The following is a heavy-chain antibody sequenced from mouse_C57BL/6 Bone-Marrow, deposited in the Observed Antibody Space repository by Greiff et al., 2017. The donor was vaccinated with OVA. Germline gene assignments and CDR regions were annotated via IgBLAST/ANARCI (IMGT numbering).Heavy chain of an antibody. D-gene: IGHD1-1*01. CDR2: IRSKSNNYAT. J-gene: IGHJ4*01. Sequence: EVHLVESGGGLVQPKGSLKLSCAASGFSFNTYAMNWVRQAPGKGLEWVARIRSKSNNYATYYADSVKDRFTISRDDSESMLYLQMNNLKTEDTAMYYCVRPYYYGSRIYYYAMDYWGQGTSVTVSS. CDR1: GFSFNTYA. V-gene: IGHV10-1*01. CDR3: VRPYYYGSRIYYYAMDY.